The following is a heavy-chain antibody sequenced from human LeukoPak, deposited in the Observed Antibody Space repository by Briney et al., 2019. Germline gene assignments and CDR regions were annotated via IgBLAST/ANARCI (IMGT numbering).Heavy chain of an antibody. CDR3: AREEYSSSWYYFGY. V-gene: IGHV4-4*07. CDR1: GGSISSYY. Sequence: SETLSLTCTVSGGSISSYYWSWIRQPAGKGLEWIGRIYTSGSTNYNPPLKSRVTMSVDTSKNQFSLKLSSATAADTAVYYCAREEYSSSWYYFGYWGQGTLVTVSS. CDR2: IYTSGST. J-gene: IGHJ4*02. D-gene: IGHD6-13*01.